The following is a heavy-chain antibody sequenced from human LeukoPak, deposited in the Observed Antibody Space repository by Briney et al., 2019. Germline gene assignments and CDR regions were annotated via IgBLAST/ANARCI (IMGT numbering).Heavy chain of an antibody. D-gene: IGHD1-26*01. CDR1: GFTFSIYS. CDR3: ARAKWELLDY. V-gene: IGHV3-21*01. CDR2: ISSSSSYI. J-gene: IGHJ4*02. Sequence: PGGSLRLSRAPSGFTFSIYSMNWVRHPPGKGLEWVSSISSSSSYIYYADSVKGRFTISRDNAKNSLYLQMNSLRAEDTAVYYCARAKWELLDYWGQGTLVTVSS.